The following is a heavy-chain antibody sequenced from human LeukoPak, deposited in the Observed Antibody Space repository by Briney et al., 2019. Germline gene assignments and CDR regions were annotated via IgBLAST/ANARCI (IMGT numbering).Heavy chain of an antibody. Sequence: SETLSLTCTVSGGSISSYYWSWIRQPAGKGLEWVGRIYTSGSTNYNPSLKSRVTMSVDTSKNQFSLKLSSVTAADTAVYYCARDGPTYYYDSSGYRPTDYWGQGTLVTVSS. CDR3: ARDGPTYYYDSSGYRPTDY. CDR2: IYTSGST. D-gene: IGHD3-22*01. J-gene: IGHJ4*02. CDR1: GGSISSYY. V-gene: IGHV4-4*07.